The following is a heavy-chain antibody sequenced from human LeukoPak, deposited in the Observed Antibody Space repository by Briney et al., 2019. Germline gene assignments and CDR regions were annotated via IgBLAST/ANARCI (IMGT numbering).Heavy chain of an antibody. Sequence: SETLSLTCAVSGGSISSGGYSWSWIRQPPGKGLEWIGYIYYGGSTYYNPSLKSRVTISVDTSKNQFSLKLSSVTAADTAVYYCARAGGIGTYYYMDVWGKGTTVTVSS. V-gene: IGHV4-30-4*07. CDR2: IYYGGST. CDR1: GGSISSGGYS. CDR3: ARAGGIGTYYYMDV. J-gene: IGHJ6*03. D-gene: IGHD6-13*01.